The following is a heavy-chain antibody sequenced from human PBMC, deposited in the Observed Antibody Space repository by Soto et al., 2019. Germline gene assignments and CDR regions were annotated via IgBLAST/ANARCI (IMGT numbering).Heavy chain of an antibody. CDR2: ISSSSSYI. Sequence: GGSLRLSCAASGFTFSSYSMNWVRQAPGKGLEWVSSISSSSSYIYYADSVKGRFTISRDNAKNSLYLQMNSLRAEDTAVYYCARDPAPLGSPLSYWGQGTLVTVSS. V-gene: IGHV3-21*01. CDR3: ARDPAPLGSPLSY. CDR1: GFTFSSYS. J-gene: IGHJ4*02. D-gene: IGHD2-2*01.